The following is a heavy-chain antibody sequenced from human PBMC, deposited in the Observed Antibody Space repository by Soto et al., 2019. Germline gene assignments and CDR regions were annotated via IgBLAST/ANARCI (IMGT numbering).Heavy chain of an antibody. CDR2: IIPILGIA. CDR1: GGTFSSYT. J-gene: IGHJ6*03. CDR3: ASHEFGGGSCYYDYYYYMDV. Sequence: QVQLVQSGAEVKKPGSSVKVSCKASGGTFSSYTISWVRQAPGQGLEWMGRIIPILGIANYAQKFQGRVTITADKSTSTAYMELSSLRSEDTAVYYCASHEFGGGSCYYDYYYYMDVWGKGTTVTVSS. D-gene: IGHD2-15*01. V-gene: IGHV1-69*02.